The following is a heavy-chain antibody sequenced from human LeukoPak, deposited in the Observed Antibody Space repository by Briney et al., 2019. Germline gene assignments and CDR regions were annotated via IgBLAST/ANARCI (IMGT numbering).Heavy chain of an antibody. D-gene: IGHD2-21*02. V-gene: IGHV1-24*01. CDR2: FDPEDGET. J-gene: IGHJ1*01. Sequence: ASVKVSCKVSGYTLTELSMHWVRQAPGKGLEWMGGFDPEDGETIYAQKFQGRVTMTEDTSTDTAYMELSSLRSEDTAVYYCATSTTYCGGDCSGLVHPFQHWGQGTLVTVSS. CDR3: ATSTTYCGGDCSGLVHPFQH. CDR1: GYTLTELS.